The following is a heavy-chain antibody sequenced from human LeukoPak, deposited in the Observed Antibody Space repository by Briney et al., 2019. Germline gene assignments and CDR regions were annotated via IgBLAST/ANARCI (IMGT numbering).Heavy chain of an antibody. D-gene: IGHD3-22*01. J-gene: IGHJ4*02. CDR2: IYYSGST. V-gene: IGHV4-59*01. Sequence: SETLSLTCTVSGGSISSYYWSWIRQPPGKGLEWIGYIYYSGSTNYNPSLKSRVTISVDTSKNQFSLKLSSVTAADTAVYYCASYSYYYDSSGYFDYWGQGTLVTVSS. CDR1: GGSISSYY. CDR3: ASYSYYYDSSGYFDY.